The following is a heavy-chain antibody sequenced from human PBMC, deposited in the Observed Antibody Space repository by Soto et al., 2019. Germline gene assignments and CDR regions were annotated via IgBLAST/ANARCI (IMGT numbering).Heavy chain of an antibody. J-gene: IGHJ3*02. D-gene: IGHD6-19*01. Sequence: GGSLRLSCAASGFTFSSYSMNWVRQAPGKGLEWVSSISSSSSYIYYADSVKGRFTISRDNAKNSLYLQMNSLRAEDTAVYYCARVKDQWLAPADAFDIWGQGTMVTVSS. CDR2: ISSSSSYI. CDR3: ARVKDQWLAPADAFDI. V-gene: IGHV3-21*01. CDR1: GFTFSSYS.